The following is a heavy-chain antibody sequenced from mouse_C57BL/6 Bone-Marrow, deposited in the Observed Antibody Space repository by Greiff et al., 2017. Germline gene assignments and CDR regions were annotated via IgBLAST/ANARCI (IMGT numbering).Heavy chain of an antibody. CDR3: ARSIGYDSRYFDY. J-gene: IGHJ2*01. D-gene: IGHD2-4*01. Sequence: VQLQQSGAELARPGASVKLSCKASGYTFTSYGISWVKQRTGQGLEWIGEIYPRSGNTYYNEKFKGKATLTADKSSSTAYMELRSLTSEDSAVYFCARSIGYDSRYFDYWGQGTTLTVSS. V-gene: IGHV1-81*01. CDR2: IYPRSGNT. CDR1: GYTFTSYG.